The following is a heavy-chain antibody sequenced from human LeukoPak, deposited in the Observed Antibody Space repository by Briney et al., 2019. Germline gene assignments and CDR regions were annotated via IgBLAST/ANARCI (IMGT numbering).Heavy chain of an antibody. CDR3: AKDRWGAAAGGGLDY. Sequence: GGSLRLSSAASGFTFSSYAMSWVRQAPGKGLEWVSVISGGGSTTYYADSVKGRFTISRDNSKNTLYLQMNSLRAEDTAVYYCAKDRWGAAAGGGLDYWGQGTLVTVSS. V-gene: IGHV3-23*01. D-gene: IGHD6-13*01. CDR1: GFTFSSYA. J-gene: IGHJ4*02. CDR2: ISGGGSTT.